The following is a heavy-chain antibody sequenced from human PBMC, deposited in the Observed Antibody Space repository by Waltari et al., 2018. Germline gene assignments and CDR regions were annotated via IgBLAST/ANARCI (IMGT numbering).Heavy chain of an antibody. Sequence: QVQLVQSGAEVKKPGSSVKVSCKASGGTFSSYAISWVRQAPGQGLESMGGINRILGIANYAQKFQDRVTITADESTSTAYMELSSLRSKDTAVYYCARCLVGDAFDIWGQGTMVTVSS. CDR1: GGTFSSYA. V-gene: IGHV1-69*04. CDR2: INRILGIA. J-gene: IGHJ3*02. CDR3: ARCLVGDAFDI. D-gene: IGHD2-8*02.